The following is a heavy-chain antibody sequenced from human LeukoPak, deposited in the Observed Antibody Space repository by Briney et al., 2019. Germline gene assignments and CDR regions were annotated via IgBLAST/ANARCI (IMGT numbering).Heavy chain of an antibody. CDR2: IYYSGST. J-gene: IGHJ5*02. CDR1: GGSISSYY. V-gene: IGHV4-59*08. Sequence: SETLSLTCTASGGSISSYYWSWIRQPPGKGLEWIGYIYYSGSTNYNPSLKSRVTISVDTSKNQFSLKLSSVTAADTAVYYCARTLVVAARFWFDPWGQGTLVTVSS. CDR3: ARTLVVAARFWFDP. D-gene: IGHD2-15*01.